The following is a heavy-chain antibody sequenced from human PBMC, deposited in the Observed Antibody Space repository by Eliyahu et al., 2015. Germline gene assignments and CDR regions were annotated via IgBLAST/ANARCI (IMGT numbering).Heavy chain of an antibody. CDR1: GFXFSSYA. Sequence: QVQLVXXGGGVVXPGRSLRLSCXASGFXFSSYAMHWVRQAPGKGLEWVAVISYDGSNKYYADSVKGRFTISRDNSKNTLYLQMNSLRAEDTAVYYCARDRGYGLDYWGQGTLVTVSS. CDR2: ISYDGSNK. D-gene: IGHD5-18*01. V-gene: IGHV3-30*01. J-gene: IGHJ4*02. CDR3: ARDRGYGLDY.